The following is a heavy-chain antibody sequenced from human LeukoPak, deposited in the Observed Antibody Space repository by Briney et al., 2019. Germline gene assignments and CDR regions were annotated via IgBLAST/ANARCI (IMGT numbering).Heavy chain of an antibody. CDR3: AKEPLRNDASDI. V-gene: IGHV3-23*01. CDR2: ISGSGGST. D-gene: IGHD4-17*01. Sequence: PGGPLRLSCAASGFTFSSYAMSWVRQAPGKGLEWVSAISGSGGSTYYADSVKGRFTISRDNSKNTLYLQMNSLRTEDTAVYYCAKEPLRNDASDIWGRGTLVTVSS. CDR1: GFTFSSYA. J-gene: IGHJ3*02.